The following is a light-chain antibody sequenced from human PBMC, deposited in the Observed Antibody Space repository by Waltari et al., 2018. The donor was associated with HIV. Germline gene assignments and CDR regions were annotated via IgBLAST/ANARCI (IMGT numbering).Light chain of an antibody. CDR1: QSVLYSSNNKNY. CDR3: QQYYSTPPT. CDR2: WAS. V-gene: IGKV4-1*01. J-gene: IGKJ4*01. Sequence: DIVMTKSPDSLAVYLGERATINCKSSQSVLYSSNNKNYLAWYQQKPGQPPKLLIYWASTRESGVPDRFSGSGSGTDFTLTISSLQAEDVAVYYCQQYYSTPPTFGGGTKVEIK.